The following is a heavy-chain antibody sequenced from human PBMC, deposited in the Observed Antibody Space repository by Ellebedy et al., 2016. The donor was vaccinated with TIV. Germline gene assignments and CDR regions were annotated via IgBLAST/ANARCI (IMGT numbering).Heavy chain of an antibody. CDR1: GGSIRRSSYY. Sequence: PSETLSLTCTVSGGSIRRSSYYWGWFRQPPGKGLEWIGNIYYSGDTDYNPSLKSRVTISVDTSKNQFSLNLRSVTAADTAVYYCARNPPTYNWVDSWGQGTLVTVSS. CDR2: IYYSGDT. V-gene: IGHV4-39*01. CDR3: ARNPPTYNWVDS. J-gene: IGHJ5*01.